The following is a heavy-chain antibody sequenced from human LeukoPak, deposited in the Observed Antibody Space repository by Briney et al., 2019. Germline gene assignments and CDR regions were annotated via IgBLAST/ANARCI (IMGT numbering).Heavy chain of an antibody. Sequence: SETLSLTCTLSGASISDYYCNGIRQPPAKGREWIGYMYYSGSTNYNPSLKSRVTISVDTSKNQFSLKLSSVTAADTAVYYCARAKAAAGIDYFDYWGQGTLVTVSS. D-gene: IGHD6-13*01. V-gene: IGHV4-59*13. CDR1: GASISDYY. CDR3: ARAKAAAGIDYFDY. J-gene: IGHJ4*02. CDR2: MYYSGST.